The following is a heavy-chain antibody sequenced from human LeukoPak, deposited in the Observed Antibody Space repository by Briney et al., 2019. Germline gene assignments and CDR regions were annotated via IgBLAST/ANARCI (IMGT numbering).Heavy chain of an antibody. CDR2: INHSGST. CDR1: GGSFSGYY. Sequence: PSETLSLTCAVYGGSFSGYYWSWIRQPPGKGLEWIGEINHSGSTNYNPSLKSRVTISVDTSKNQFSLKLSSVTAADTAVYYCAREGFQLDFWSGYYANRNWFDPWGQGTLVTVSS. D-gene: IGHD3-3*01. V-gene: IGHV4-34*01. CDR3: AREGFQLDFWSGYYANRNWFDP. J-gene: IGHJ5*02.